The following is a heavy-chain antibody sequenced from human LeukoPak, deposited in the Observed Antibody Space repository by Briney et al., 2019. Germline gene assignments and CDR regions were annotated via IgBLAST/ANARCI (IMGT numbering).Heavy chain of an antibody. V-gene: IGHV3-48*03. CDR3: ARAYGNFDY. D-gene: IGHD3-10*01. J-gene: IGHJ4*02. CDR2: ISISGSSM. CDR1: GFTFRSYE. Sequence: GGSLRLSGAASGFTFRSYEMNWVRQAPGKGLEWVSYISISGSSMYYADSVKGRFTISRDNAKNSLSLQMNSLRAEDTAVYYCARAYGNFDYWGQGTLVTVSS.